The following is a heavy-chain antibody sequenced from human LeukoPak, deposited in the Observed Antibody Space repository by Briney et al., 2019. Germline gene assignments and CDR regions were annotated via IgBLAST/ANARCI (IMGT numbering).Heavy chain of an antibody. Sequence: GGSLRLSCAASGFTFSDYYMSWIRQAPGKGLEWVSYISSSGSTIYYADSVKGRFTISRDNAKNSLYLQMNSLRAEDTAVYYCARVARIYYGSGSYYNGINWFDPWGQGTLVTVSS. D-gene: IGHD3-10*01. CDR1: GFTFSDYY. CDR3: ARVARIYYGSGSYYNGINWFDP. J-gene: IGHJ5*02. CDR2: ISSSGSTI. V-gene: IGHV3-11*04.